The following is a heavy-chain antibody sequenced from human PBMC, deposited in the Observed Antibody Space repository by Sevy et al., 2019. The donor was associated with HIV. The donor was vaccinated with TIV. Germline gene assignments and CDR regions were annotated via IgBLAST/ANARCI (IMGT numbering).Heavy chain of an antibody. V-gene: IGHV3-48*02. CDR3: ARAFKRIAAAGFDY. J-gene: IGHJ4*02. Sequence: GGSLRLSCAASGFTFSSYSMNWVRQAPGKGLGWVSYISSSSSTIYYADSVKGRFTISRDNAKNSLYLQMNSLRDEDTAVYYCARAFKRIAAAGFDYWGQGTLVTVSS. D-gene: IGHD6-13*01. CDR2: ISSSSSTI. CDR1: GFTFSSYS.